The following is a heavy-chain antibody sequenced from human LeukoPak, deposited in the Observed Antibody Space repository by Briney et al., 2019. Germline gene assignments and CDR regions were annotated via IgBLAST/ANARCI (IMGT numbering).Heavy chain of an antibody. V-gene: IGHV3-21*01. D-gene: IGHD3-3*01. CDR2: ITIRGTYI. J-gene: IGHJ6*03. Sequence: GGSLSLSCAASGFTFSSFTLNWVRQAPGKGLEGFLSITIRGTYIYYADSLKGRFTISRDDARNSLYLQMNSLRAEDTAVYSCAKPASDYDFWSGFYPDYYYYYMDVWGKGSTVTVS. CDR1: GFTFSSFT. CDR3: AKPASDYDFWSGFYPDYYYYYMDV.